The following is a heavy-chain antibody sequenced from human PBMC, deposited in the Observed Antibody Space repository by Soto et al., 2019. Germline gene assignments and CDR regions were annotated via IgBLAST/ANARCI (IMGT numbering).Heavy chain of an antibody. CDR1: GFTFSSYG. Sequence: QVQLVESGGGVVQPGRSLRLSCAASGFTFSSYGMHWVRQAPGKGLEWVAVIWYDGSNKYYADSVKGRFTISRDNSKNTLYLQMNSLRAEDTAVYYCARGYYDFWSGYDNHDAFDIWGQGTIVTVSS. V-gene: IGHV3-33*01. CDR3: ARGYYDFWSGYDNHDAFDI. J-gene: IGHJ3*02. D-gene: IGHD3-3*01. CDR2: IWYDGSNK.